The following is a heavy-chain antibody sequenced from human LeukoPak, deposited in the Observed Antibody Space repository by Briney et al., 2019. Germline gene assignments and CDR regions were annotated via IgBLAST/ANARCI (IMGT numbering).Heavy chain of an antibody. J-gene: IGHJ4*02. CDR1: GFSFGDYA. V-gene: IGHV3-23*01. D-gene: IGHD4-4*01. CDR2: ISGSGGST. Sequence: PGGSLRLSCAGSGFSFGDYAMNWVRQAPGKGLEWVSAISGSGGSTYYADSVKGRFTISRDNSKNTLYLQMNSLRAEDTAVYYCAKVWATVTTHYDYWGQGTLVTVSS. CDR3: AKVWATVTTHYDY.